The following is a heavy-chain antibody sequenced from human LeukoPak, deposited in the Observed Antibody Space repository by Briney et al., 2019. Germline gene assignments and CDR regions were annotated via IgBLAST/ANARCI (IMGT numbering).Heavy chain of an antibody. D-gene: IGHD4-17*01. J-gene: IGHJ4*02. CDR3: VYGDYAD. CDR2: IIPIFGTA. Sequence: ASVKVSCKASGYTFNNNGISWVRQAPGQGLEWMGGIIPIFGTANYAQKFQGRVTITADESTSTAYMELSSLRSEDTAVYYCVYGDYADWGQGTLVTVSS. CDR1: GYTFNNNG. V-gene: IGHV1-69*13.